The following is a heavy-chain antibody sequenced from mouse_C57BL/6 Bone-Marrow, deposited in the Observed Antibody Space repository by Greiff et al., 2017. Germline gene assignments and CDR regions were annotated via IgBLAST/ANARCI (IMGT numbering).Heavy chain of an antibody. CDR3: TRDARTTARRRFAY. J-gene: IGHJ3*01. CDR1: GFTFSSYA. D-gene: IGHD1-2*01. V-gene: IGHV5-9-1*02. Sequence: EVQLMESGEGLVKPGGSLKLSCAASGFTFSSYAMSWVRQTPEKRLEWVAYISSGGDYIYYADTVKGRFTISRDNARNTLYLQMSSLKSEDTAMYYCTRDARTTARRRFAYWGQGTLVTVSA. CDR2: ISSGGDYI.